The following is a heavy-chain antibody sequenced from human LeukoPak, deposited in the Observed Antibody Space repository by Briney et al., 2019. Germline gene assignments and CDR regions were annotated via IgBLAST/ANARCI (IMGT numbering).Heavy chain of an antibody. CDR1: GYTFTSYG. V-gene: IGHV1-18*01. Sequence: ASVKVSCKASGYTFTSYGISWVRQAPGQGLEWMGWISAYNGNTNYAQKLQGRVTMTTDTSTSTAYMELRSLRSDDTAVYYCARDKVPNDYGDYRSAFDIWGQGTMVTVPS. CDR3: ARDKVPNDYGDYRSAFDI. J-gene: IGHJ3*02. CDR2: ISAYNGNT. D-gene: IGHD4-17*01.